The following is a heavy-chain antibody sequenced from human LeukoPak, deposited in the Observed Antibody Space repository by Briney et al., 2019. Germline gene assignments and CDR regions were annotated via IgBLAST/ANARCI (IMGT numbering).Heavy chain of an antibody. CDR2: IYYSGST. CDR3: ARDGPYCSSTSCYWD. J-gene: IGHJ4*02. CDR1: GGSLSSYY. Sequence: SETLSLTCTVSGGSLSSYYWSWIRQPPEKGLEWIGYIYYSGSTNYNPSLKSRVTISVDTSKNQFSLKLSSVTAADTAVYYCARDGPYCSSTSCYWDWGQGTLVTVSS. V-gene: IGHV4-59*01. D-gene: IGHD2-2*01.